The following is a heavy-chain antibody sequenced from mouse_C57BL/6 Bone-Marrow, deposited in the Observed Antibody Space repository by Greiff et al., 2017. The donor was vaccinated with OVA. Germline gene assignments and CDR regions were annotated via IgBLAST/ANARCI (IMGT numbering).Heavy chain of an antibody. CDR1: GYTFTSYW. Sequence: QVQLKQPGAELVRPGSSVKLSCTASGYTFTSYWMAWVKQRPGQGLEWIGNIYPSDSETHYNQKFKDKATLTVDKSSSTAYVQLSSLTSEDSAVYYCDCDYWGQGTTLTVSS. CDR2: IYPSDSET. V-gene: IGHV1-61*01. J-gene: IGHJ2*01. CDR3: DCDY.